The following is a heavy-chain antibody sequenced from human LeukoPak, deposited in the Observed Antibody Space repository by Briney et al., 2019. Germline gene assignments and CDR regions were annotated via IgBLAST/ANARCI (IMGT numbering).Heavy chain of an antibody. D-gene: IGHD6-13*01. CDR1: GYKFTTYW. Sequence: GASLEISWKGSGYKFTTYWIGWVRQMPGKGLEWMGIIYPGDSDTRYSPSFQGQVTISADKSISTAYLQWSRLKAPDTAMYYCARGGVPASGAGGADFDYWGQGTLVTVSS. V-gene: IGHV5-51*01. CDR2: IYPGDSDT. CDR3: ARGGVPASGAGGADFDY. J-gene: IGHJ4*02.